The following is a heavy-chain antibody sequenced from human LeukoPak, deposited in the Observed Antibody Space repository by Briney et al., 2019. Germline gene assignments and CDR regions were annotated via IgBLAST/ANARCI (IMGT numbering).Heavy chain of an antibody. V-gene: IGHV3-23*01. D-gene: IGHD6-13*01. CDR1: GVTFTSYA. CDR2: ISGSGGST. CDR3: AKGVWMGFAAAVTYYFDY. Sequence: GRSLRLSCAASGVTFTSYAMSSVRQAPGNGLEWVSAISGSGGSTYYADSVKGRFTISRDNSKNTLYLQMNSLRAEDTAVYYCAKGVWMGFAAAVTYYFDYWGQGTLVTVSS. J-gene: IGHJ4*02.